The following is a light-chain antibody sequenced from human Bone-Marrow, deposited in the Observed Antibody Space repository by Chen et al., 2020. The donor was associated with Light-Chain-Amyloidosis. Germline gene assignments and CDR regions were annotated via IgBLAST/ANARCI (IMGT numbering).Light chain of an antibody. J-gene: IGLJ1*01. CDR3: MIWPSYA. V-gene: IGLV5-37*01. CDR2: YYSDSDK. CDR1: SDINVATYT. Sequence: QPVLTQPPYSSASLGESARLTCTLPSDINVATYTIYWYQQKAGIPPRYLLYYYSDSDKGQGSGVPSLFSGSNDASAKAGVLLITGHKSDDEADYYCMIWPSYAFGSGAQVTVL.